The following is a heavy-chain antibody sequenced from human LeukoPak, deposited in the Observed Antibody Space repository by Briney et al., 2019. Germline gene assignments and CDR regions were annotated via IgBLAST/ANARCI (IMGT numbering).Heavy chain of an antibody. CDR2: VYYSGTT. Sequence: SETLSLTCTVSGDSFSYFYWSWIRQPPGKGLEWIGYVYYSGTTNYNPSLKSRVTISVDTSKNQFSLRLSSVTAADTAVYYCARERRDGYKVYFDYWGLGTLVTVSS. V-gene: IGHV4-59*01. D-gene: IGHD5-24*01. J-gene: IGHJ4*02. CDR3: ARERRDGYKVYFDY. CDR1: GDSFSYFY.